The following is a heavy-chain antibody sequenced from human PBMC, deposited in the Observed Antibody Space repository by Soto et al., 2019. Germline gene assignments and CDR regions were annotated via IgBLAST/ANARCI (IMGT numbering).Heavy chain of an antibody. J-gene: IGHJ4*02. CDR1: GFDFSNYA. D-gene: IGHD6-13*01. Sequence: GGSLRLSCSASGFDFSNYAMHWVRQAPEKGLEYLSTISSDGGNTFYAGSVQGRFTISRDNSKNTLFLQMSSLRTEDTAVYYCAKPGYSSSVFDYWGQGALVTVSS. CDR3: AKPGYSSSVFDY. V-gene: IGHV3-64D*08. CDR2: ISSDGGNT.